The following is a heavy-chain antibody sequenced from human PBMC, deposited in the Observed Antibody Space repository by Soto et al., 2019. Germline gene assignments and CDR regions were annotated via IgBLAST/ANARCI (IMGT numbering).Heavy chain of an antibody. V-gene: IGHV1-18*01. CDR2: ISAYNGNT. D-gene: IGHD3-3*01. J-gene: IGHJ6*02. Sequence: ASVKVSCKASGYTFTSYGISWVRQAPGPGLEWMGWISAYNGNTNYAQKLQGRVTMTTDTSTSTAYMELRSLRSDDTAVYYCARPVSIFGVVTPQYYYYGMDVWGQGTTVTVSS. CDR3: ARPVSIFGVVTPQYYYYGMDV. CDR1: GYTFTSYG.